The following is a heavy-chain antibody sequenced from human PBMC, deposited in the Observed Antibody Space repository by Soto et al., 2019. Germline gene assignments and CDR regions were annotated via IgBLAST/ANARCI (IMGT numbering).Heavy chain of an antibody. CDR1: GGSISNTNYF. J-gene: IGHJ5*02. V-gene: IGHV4-39*01. CDR2: MYYTGTS. Sequence: QVQLQESGPGLVKPSETLSLICTVSGGSISNTNYFWAWIRQPPGKGLEWIGSMYYTGTSHYNASLKGRLTTAVDTSKNQVSLKLTSVTAADTAVYDCARVSWGVDPGGQGTLVTVSS. D-gene: IGHD3-10*01. CDR3: ARVSWGVDP.